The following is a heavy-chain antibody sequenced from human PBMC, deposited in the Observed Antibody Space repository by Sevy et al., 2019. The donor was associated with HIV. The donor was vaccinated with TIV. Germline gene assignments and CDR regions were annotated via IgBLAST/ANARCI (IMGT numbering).Heavy chain of an antibody. V-gene: IGHV3-30*04. Sequence: GGSLRLSCAASGFTFSSYAMHWVRQAPGKGLEWVAVISYDGSNKYYADSLKGRFTISRDNSKNTLYLQMNSLRAEDTAVYYCARVGRGQDYYYYGMDVWGQGTTVTVSS. J-gene: IGHJ6*02. D-gene: IGHD5-12*01. CDR3: ARVGRGQDYYYYGMDV. CDR2: ISYDGSNK. CDR1: GFTFSSYA.